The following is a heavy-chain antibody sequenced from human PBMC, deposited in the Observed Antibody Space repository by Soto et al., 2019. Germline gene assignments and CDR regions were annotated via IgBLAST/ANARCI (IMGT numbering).Heavy chain of an antibody. CDR2: IKEDGSEI. V-gene: IGHV3-7*01. Sequence: GSLRTACSVSGFNVMIYWMSWVRQAPGKGLEWVASIKEDGSEIYYLQSVRGRFSISRDSAGNALHLTMNYLSAEDTGVYFCARDIGFDYVNWGHGTLVTVYS. CDR3: ARDIGFDYVN. CDR1: GFNVMIYW. D-gene: IGHD3-16*01. J-gene: IGHJ4*01.